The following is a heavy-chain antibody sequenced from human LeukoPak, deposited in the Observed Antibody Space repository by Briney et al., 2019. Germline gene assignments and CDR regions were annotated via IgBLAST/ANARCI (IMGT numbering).Heavy chain of an antibody. J-gene: IGHJ6*03. CDR2: MNPNSGNT. D-gene: IGHD2-2*01. CDR3: ARVVVVSYYYYMDV. CDR1: GYTFTSYD. Sequence: ASGKVSCKASGYTFTSYDINWVREATGQGLEWMGWMNPNSGNTGYAQKFQGRVTMTRNTSISTAYMELSSLRSEDTAVYYCARVVVVSYYYYMDVWGKGTTVTVSS. V-gene: IGHV1-8*01.